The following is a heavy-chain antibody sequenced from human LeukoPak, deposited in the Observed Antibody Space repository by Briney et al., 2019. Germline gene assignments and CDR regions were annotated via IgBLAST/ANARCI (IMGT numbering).Heavy chain of an antibody. J-gene: IGHJ6*04. CDR1: GYSISSGYD. Sequence: SETLSLTCVVSGYSISSGYDWGWIRQPPGKGLEWIGSIYHSGNTYYNPSLKSRVTISVDTSKNQFSLKLSFVTAADTAVYYCARHGDYYYYGMDVWGKGTTVTVSS. CDR3: ARHGDYYYYGMDV. D-gene: IGHD4-17*01. V-gene: IGHV4-38-2*01. CDR2: IYHSGNT.